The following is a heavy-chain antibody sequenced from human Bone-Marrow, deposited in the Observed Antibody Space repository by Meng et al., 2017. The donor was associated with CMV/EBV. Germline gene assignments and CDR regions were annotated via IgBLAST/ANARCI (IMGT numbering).Heavy chain of an antibody. CDR1: GGSVSSGSYY. J-gene: IGHJ6*02. V-gene: IGHV4-61*01. D-gene: IGHD2-2*01. CDR2: IYYSGST. CDR3: ARDLVYCSSTSCRSYGMDV. Sequence: SETLSLTCTVSGGSVSSGSYYWSWIRQPPGKGLEWIGYIYYSGSTNYNPSLKSRVTISVDTSKNQFSLKLSSVTAADTAVYYSARDLVYCSSTSCRSYGMDVWGQGTTVTVSS.